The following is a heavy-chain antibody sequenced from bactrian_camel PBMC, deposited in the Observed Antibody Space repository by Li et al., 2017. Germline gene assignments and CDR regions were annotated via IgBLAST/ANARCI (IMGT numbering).Heavy chain of an antibody. CDR2: IYTDGTIT. Sequence: HVQLVESGGGSAYAGGSLRLSCTASENPPSILAHSHNCLGWFRQAPGKGREAVASIYTDGTITYYADSVKGRFTNSRGNAKNTLYLQLNSLKTEDTAMYYCTKDRGRAVVAGSFDSWGQGTQVTV. CDR3: TKDRGRAVVAGSFDS. V-gene: IGHV3S1*01. J-gene: IGHJ6*01. D-gene: IGHD6*01. CDR1: ENPPSILAHSHNC.